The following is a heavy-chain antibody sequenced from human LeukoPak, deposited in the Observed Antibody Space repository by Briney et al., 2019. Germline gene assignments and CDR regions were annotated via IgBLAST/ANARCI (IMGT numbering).Heavy chain of an antibody. Sequence: ASVKVSCKASGYTFSGYYMHWVRQAPGQGLEWMGIINPSGGSTRYAQKFQGRVTMTRDTSTSTVYMEVSSLRSEDTAVYYCARSVYTIIAVAGGATNWFDPWGQGTLVTVSS. J-gene: IGHJ5*02. CDR2: INPSGGST. CDR1: GYTFSGYY. D-gene: IGHD6-19*01. CDR3: ARSVYTIIAVAGGATNWFDP. V-gene: IGHV1-46*01.